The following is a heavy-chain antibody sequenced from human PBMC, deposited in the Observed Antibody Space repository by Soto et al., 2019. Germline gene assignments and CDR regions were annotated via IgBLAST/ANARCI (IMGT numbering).Heavy chain of an antibody. D-gene: IGHD3-10*01. CDR1: GFTFSDSA. J-gene: IGHJ4*02. CDR2: IRSKDNGFAT. Sequence: EVQLVESGGGLVQPGGSLKLSCAASGFTFSDSATHWVRQASGKGLEWVGRIRSKDNGFATAYAASVQGRFTISRDDSENTAYLQMNSLKTEDTAVYYCSSSSGDWGQGTLVTVSS. V-gene: IGHV3-73*01. CDR3: SSSSGD.